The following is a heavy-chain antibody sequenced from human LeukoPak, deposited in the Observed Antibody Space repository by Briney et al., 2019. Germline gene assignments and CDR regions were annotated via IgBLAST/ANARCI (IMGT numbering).Heavy chain of an antibody. CDR1: GFTLSNYA. V-gene: IGHV3-23*01. Sequence: PGGSLRLSCAASGFTLSNYAMSWVRQAPGKGLEWVSTISESGDSTYYADSVKGRFTISRDNSKNTLYLQMNSLRAEDTAVYYCARDWAFDYWGQGTLVTVSS. CDR3: ARDWAFDY. J-gene: IGHJ4*02. CDR2: ISESGDST. D-gene: IGHD3-16*01.